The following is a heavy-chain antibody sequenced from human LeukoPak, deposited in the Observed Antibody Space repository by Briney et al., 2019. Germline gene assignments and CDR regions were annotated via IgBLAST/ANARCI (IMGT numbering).Heavy chain of an antibody. V-gene: IGHV3-33*01. CDR2: IWYDGSNK. Sequence: GGSLRLSCAASGFTFSSYGMHWVRQAPGKGLEWVAVIWYDGSNKYYADSVKGRFTISRDNSKNTLYLQMNSLRAEDTAVYYCARVYSSSWYYYYYGMDVWGQGTTITVSS. CDR3: ARVYSSSWYYYYYGMDV. CDR1: GFTFSSYG. J-gene: IGHJ6*02. D-gene: IGHD6-13*01.